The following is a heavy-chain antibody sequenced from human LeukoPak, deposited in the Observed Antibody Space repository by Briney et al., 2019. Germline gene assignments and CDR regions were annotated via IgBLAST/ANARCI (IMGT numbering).Heavy chain of an antibody. V-gene: IGHV3-74*01. D-gene: IGHD3-9*01. CDR1: GVTFSTYW. J-gene: IGHJ4*02. CDR2: INSDGSST. Sequence: PGGSLRLSCAASGVTFSTYWMRWVRHAPGKGLGWVSRINSDGSSTTYADSVKGRFTISRDNAKNTLFLQMNSLRAEDMAVYYCARDRLAVMDYWGQGTLVTVSS. CDR3: ARDRLAVMDY.